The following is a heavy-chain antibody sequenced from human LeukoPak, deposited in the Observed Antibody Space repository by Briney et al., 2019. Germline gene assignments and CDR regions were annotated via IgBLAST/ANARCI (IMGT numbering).Heavy chain of an antibody. Sequence: SETLSLTCTVSGHSIRVYYWSWVRQPPGKGLEWIAYSYYSGSTNYNPSLKSRVTISLDTSKNQFSLKLSSVTAADTAVYYCAVGATHYYMDVWGKGTTVTVSS. J-gene: IGHJ6*03. CDR1: GHSIRVYY. D-gene: IGHD3-16*01. V-gene: IGHV4-59*08. CDR3: AVGATHYYMDV. CDR2: SYYSGST.